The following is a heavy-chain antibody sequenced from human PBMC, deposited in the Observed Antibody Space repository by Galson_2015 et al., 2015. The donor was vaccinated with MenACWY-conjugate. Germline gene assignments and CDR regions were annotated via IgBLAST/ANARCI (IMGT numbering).Heavy chain of an antibody. CDR3: ARDMVPYYYDSSGYYGVVDY. J-gene: IGHJ4*02. V-gene: IGHV3-64*01. D-gene: IGHD3-22*01. CDR1: GFTFSSYA. CDR2: ISSNGGST. Sequence: SLRLSCAASGFTFSSYAMHWVRQAPGKGLEYVSAISSNGGSTYYANSVKGRFTISRDNSKNTLYLQMGSLRAEDMAVYYCARDMVPYYYDSSGYYGVVDYWGQGTLVTVSS.